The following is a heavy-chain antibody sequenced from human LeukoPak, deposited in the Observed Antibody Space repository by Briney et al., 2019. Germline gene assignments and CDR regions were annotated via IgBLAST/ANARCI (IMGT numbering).Heavy chain of an antibody. CDR3: ARGFRSVTTWGYFDY. D-gene: IGHD4-17*01. J-gene: IGHJ4*02. CDR2: IYSGGGT. Sequence: GGPLRFSVAAPDFTAITTNRGGVAQAPGKGWRWVSLIYSGGGTYYADSVKGRFTISRDNSRNTLYLQMNSLRVDDTAVYYCARGFRSVTTWGYFDYWGQGALVTVSS. CDR1: DFTAITTN. V-gene: IGHV3-66*01.